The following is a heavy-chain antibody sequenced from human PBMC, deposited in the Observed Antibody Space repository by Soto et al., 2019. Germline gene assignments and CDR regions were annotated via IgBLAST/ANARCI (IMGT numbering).Heavy chain of an antibody. J-gene: IGHJ6*02. V-gene: IGHV3-15*01. CDR2: IKSKTDDGTT. CDR3: TTDSSSWAYYYYYGMDV. D-gene: IGHD2-2*01. CDR1: GFTFSNAW. Sequence: GGSLRLSCTVSGFTFSNAWMTWVRQAPGKGLEWVGRIKSKTDDGTTDYAAPVKGRFTISRDDSRNTLYLQMNSLKTEDTAVYYCTTDSSSWAYYYYYGMDVWGQGTTVTSP.